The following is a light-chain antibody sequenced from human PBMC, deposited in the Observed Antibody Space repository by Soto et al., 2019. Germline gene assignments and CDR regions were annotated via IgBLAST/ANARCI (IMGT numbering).Light chain of an antibody. CDR1: SSDVGSYNL. V-gene: IGLV2-23*02. CDR2: EVS. J-gene: IGLJ3*02. Sequence: QSVLTQPAPVSGSPGQSITISCTGTSSDVGSYNLVSWYQQHPGKAPKLMIYEVSKRPSGVSNRFSGSKSGNTASLTISGLQAEDEADYYCCSYAGSSTQVFGGGTKLTVL. CDR3: CSYAGSSTQV.